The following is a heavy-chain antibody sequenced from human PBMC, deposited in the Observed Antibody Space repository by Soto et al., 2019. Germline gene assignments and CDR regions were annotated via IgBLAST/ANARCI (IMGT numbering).Heavy chain of an antibody. CDR3: ARGPPHHY. Sequence: QLQLQESGSGLVKPSQTMSLTCAVSVGSISRGGYSWSWIRQPPGTGMEWIGYIYHSGNTYYNPSLKSRVTISVARSKNQCSLTLSSVTAADTAVYYCARGPPHHYWGQGTLVTVAS. J-gene: IGHJ4*02. CDR1: VGSISRGGYS. CDR2: IYHSGNT. V-gene: IGHV4-30-2*01.